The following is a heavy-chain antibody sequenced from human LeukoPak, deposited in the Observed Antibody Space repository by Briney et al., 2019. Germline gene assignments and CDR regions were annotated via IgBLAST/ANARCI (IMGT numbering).Heavy chain of an antibody. Sequence: GGSLRLSCAASGFTFSDYYMSWIRQAPGKGPEWVSYISSSGSTIYYADSVKGRFTISRDNAKNSLYLQMNSLRAEDTAVYYCARDQRDIVVVPAARGGRYYYMDVWGKGTTVTVPS. D-gene: IGHD2-2*01. V-gene: IGHV3-11*04. J-gene: IGHJ6*03. CDR2: ISSSGSTI. CDR3: ARDQRDIVVVPAARGGRYYYMDV. CDR1: GFTFSDYY.